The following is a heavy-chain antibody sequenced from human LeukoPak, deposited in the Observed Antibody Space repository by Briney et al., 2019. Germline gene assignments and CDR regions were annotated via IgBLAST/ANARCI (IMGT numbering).Heavy chain of an antibody. CDR2: INAGNGDT. J-gene: IGHJ5*02. CDR1: GYTFTSYA. CDR3: AGDSLPNDYRISGWFDP. D-gene: IGHD4-11*01. Sequence: ASVKVSCKASGYTFTSYAMHWVRQAPGQRLEWMGWINAGNGDTKYSQEFQGRVTITRDTSASTAYMELSSLRSEDMAVYYCAGDSLPNDYRISGWFDPWGQGTLVTVSS. V-gene: IGHV1-3*03.